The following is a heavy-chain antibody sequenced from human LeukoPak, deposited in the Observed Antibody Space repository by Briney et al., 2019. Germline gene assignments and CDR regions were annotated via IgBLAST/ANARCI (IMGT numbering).Heavy chain of an antibody. V-gene: IGHV3-23*01. CDR2: ISGSSGTT. Sequence: PGGSLRLSCAASGFTFSSYSMSWVRQAPGKGLEWISVISGSSGTTFYADSVKGWFTISRDNSKNTLNLLMNSLRVEDTAMYHCARDRGNIVVAPNAIRGWFDPWGQGTLVTVSS. CDR1: GFTFSSYS. J-gene: IGHJ5*02. CDR3: ARDRGNIVVAPNAIRGWFDP. D-gene: IGHD2-2*02.